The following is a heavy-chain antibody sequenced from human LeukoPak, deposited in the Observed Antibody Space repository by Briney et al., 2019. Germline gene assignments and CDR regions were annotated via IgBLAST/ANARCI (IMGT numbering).Heavy chain of an antibody. V-gene: IGHV1-8*02. J-gene: IGHJ4*02. CDR1: GYTFTSYG. CDR3: VRVPPRTTNYAY. D-gene: IGHD1-14*01. CDR2: MNPNSSNT. Sequence: GASVKVSCKASGYTFTSYGISWVRQATGQGLEWMGWMNPNSSNTGYAQKFQGRVTMTRNTSIGTAYMELSSLRSEDTAIYYCVRVPPRTTNYAYWGQGTLVTVSS.